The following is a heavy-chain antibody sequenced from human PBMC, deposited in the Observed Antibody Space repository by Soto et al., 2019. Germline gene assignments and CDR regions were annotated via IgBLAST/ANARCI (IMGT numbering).Heavy chain of an antibody. D-gene: IGHD2-2*01. J-gene: IGHJ6*02. Sequence: PGGSLRLSCAASGFTFSSYAMSWVRQAPGKGLEWISSISASGSNSYHADSVKGRFTISRDNSINTLYLQMNSLRVEDTAVYYCAKVTSARVFYFGLDVWGQGTPVTVYS. CDR1: GFTFSSYA. CDR3: AKVTSARVFYFGLDV. CDR2: ISASGSNS. V-gene: IGHV3-23*01.